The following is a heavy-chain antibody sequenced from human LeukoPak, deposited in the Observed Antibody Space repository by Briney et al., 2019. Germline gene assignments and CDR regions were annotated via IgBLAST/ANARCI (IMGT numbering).Heavy chain of an antibody. CDR1: GLTFSSYA. CDR2: ISGNGGTT. J-gene: IGHJ3*01. V-gene: IGHV3-23*01. Sequence: PGGSLRLSCAASGLTFSSYAMTWVRQAPGKGLEWVSGISGNGGTTYYADSVKGRFTISRDNSKNTLYLQMDSLRIEDTVVYYCAKGGRWDYYDSSHWGQGTMVTVSS. CDR3: AKGGRWDYYDSSH. D-gene: IGHD3-22*01.